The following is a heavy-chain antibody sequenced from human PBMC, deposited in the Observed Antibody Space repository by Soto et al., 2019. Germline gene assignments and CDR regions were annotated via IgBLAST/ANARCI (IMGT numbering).Heavy chain of an antibody. V-gene: IGHV1-69*13. J-gene: IGHJ5*02. Sequence: GASVKVSGKASGGTFSSYAISCVRQAPGQVLEWMGGIIPIFGTANYAQKFQGRVTITADESTSTAYMELSSLRSEDTAVYYCAREVGATLNWFDPWGQGTLVTVSS. CDR1: GGTFSSYA. D-gene: IGHD1-26*01. CDR2: IIPIFGTA. CDR3: AREVGATLNWFDP.